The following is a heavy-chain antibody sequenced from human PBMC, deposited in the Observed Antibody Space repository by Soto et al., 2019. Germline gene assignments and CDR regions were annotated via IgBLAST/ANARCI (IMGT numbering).Heavy chain of an antibody. V-gene: IGHV4-61*01. CDR3: ASLQYSSSWYYYYYYGMDV. J-gene: IGHJ6*02. Sequence: SQTLSLTCTVSGGSVSSGSYYWSWIRQPPGKGLEWIGEIYHSGSTNYNPSLKSRVTISVDKSKNQFSLKLSSVTAADTAVYYCASLQYSSSWYYYYYYGMDVWGQGTTVTVSS. CDR1: GGSVSSGSYY. D-gene: IGHD6-13*01. CDR2: IYHSGST.